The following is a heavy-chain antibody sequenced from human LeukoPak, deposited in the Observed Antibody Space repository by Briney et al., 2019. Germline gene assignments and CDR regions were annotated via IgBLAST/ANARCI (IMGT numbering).Heavy chain of an antibody. CDR2: ISTYNDNT. D-gene: IGHD6-6*01. CDR3: ARIQSRIIAARPGNPAFDY. J-gene: IGHJ4*02. Sequence: ASVTVSCKASGYTFTSYDISWVRQAPGQGLEWMGWISTYNDNTHYAQKLHASITMTTDTSTTTVYLDLKSLSSDATAVYSCARIQSRIIAARPGNPAFDYWGRGTLVTVSS. CDR1: GYTFTSYD. V-gene: IGHV1-18*01.